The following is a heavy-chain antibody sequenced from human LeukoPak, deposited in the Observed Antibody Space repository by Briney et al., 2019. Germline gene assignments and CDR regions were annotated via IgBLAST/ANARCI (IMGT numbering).Heavy chain of an antibody. CDR2: ISSSSSYI. J-gene: IGHJ4*02. D-gene: IGHD6-13*01. Sequence: GGSLRLSCAASGFTFSGSAMHWVRQAPGKGLEWVSSISSSSSYIYYADSVKGRLTISRDNAKNSLYLQMNSLRAEDTAVYYCARAAFLSSSDEYYFDYWGQGTLVTVSS. CDR1: GFTFSGSA. V-gene: IGHV3-21*01. CDR3: ARAAFLSSSDEYYFDY.